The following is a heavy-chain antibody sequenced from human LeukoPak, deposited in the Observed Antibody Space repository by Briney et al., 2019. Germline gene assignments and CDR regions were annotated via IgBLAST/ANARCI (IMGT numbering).Heavy chain of an antibody. CDR2: ISSSSSYI. CDR3: ARDRFAFDI. J-gene: IGHJ3*02. V-gene: IGHV3-21*01. CDR1: GFTFSDYI. Sequence: GGSLRLSCAASGFTFSDYIMNWVRQASGKGLEWVSSISSSSSYIYYADSVKGRFTNSRDNAKKSLYLQMNSLRAEDTAVYYCARDRFAFDIWGQGTMVTVSS.